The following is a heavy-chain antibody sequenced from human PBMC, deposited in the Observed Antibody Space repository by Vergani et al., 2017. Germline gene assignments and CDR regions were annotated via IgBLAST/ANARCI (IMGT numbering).Heavy chain of an antibody. CDR3: AREDDILTGYYR. CDR1: GGTFSNHV. V-gene: IGHV1-69*01. D-gene: IGHD3-9*01. CDR2: ILPLFGTP. J-gene: IGHJ4*02. Sequence: QVPLVQSGAEVKKPGSSVKVSCKSSGGTFSNHVLAWVRQAPGQGLEWMGGILPLFGTPTYAQRFQGRVTITADESTTTAYMELTSLTSEDSAIYYCAREDDILTGYYRWGQGTLVTVSS.